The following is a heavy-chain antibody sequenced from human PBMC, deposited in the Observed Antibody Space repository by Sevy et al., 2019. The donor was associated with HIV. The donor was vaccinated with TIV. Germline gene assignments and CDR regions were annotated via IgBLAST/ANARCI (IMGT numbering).Heavy chain of an antibody. CDR3: AAGTGTNDFDY. Sequence: GGSLRLSCAASGFTFSEAWMSWVRQAPGKGLEWVGRIKSKTDAATRDFAAPVRGRFSISRDDSANTVYLVMNNLKPEDTGVYYCAAGTGTNDFDYWGQGTLVTVSS. CDR1: GFTFSEAW. J-gene: IGHJ4*02. V-gene: IGHV3-15*01. CDR2: IKSKTDAATR. D-gene: IGHD1-7*01.